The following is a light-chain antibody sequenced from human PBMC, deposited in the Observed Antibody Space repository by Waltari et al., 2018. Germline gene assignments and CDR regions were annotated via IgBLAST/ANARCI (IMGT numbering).Light chain of an antibody. Sequence: EVVLTQSPGTLSLSPGERATLSCRASQSVGRYIVWYQQRPGQAPRLLIYAASSRAPGIPDRFSGSGFVTDFSLTISRLEPEDFAVYYCQNHERLPATFGQGTKVEIK. J-gene: IGKJ1*01. CDR3: QNHERLPAT. CDR2: AAS. V-gene: IGKV3-20*01. CDR1: QSVGRY.